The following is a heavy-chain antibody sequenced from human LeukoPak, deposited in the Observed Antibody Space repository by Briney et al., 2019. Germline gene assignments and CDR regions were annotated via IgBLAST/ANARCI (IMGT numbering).Heavy chain of an antibody. D-gene: IGHD1-1*01. CDR2: TYYGPKWYN. CDR1: GDSVSSNSAA. CDR3: ARGKWNHYGMDV. J-gene: IGHJ6*02. V-gene: IGHV6-1*01. Sequence: SQTLSLTCALSGDSVSSNSAARNWIRQSPSRGLEWLGRTYYGPKWYNDYGVSVKSRITINADTSKNQFSLQLNSVTPEDTAVYYCARGKWNHYGMDVWGQGTTVTVSS.